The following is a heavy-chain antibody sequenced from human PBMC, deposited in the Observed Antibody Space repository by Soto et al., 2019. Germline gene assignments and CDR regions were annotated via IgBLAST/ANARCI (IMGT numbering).Heavy chain of an antibody. V-gene: IGHV3-30*19. D-gene: IGHD3-16*01. CDR1: GFRFKSFV. J-gene: IGHJ4*02. CDR3: ARWGTTGGFDL. Sequence: QVQLVESGGCVVQPGTSLRLSFAASGFRFKSFVMHWVRQAPGKGLEWVAFTSYDGINKDYGDSVKGRFTVSRDNSQNTLHLQMDFLRPEDTALYYCARWGTTGGFDLWGQGTLVSVSS. CDR2: TSYDGINK.